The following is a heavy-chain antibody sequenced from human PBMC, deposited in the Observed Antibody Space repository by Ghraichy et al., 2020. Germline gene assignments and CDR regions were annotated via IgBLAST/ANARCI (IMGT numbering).Heavy chain of an antibody. J-gene: IGHJ4*02. Sequence: GGSLRLSCAASGFTFSSYSMNWVRQAPGKGLEWVSYISSSSSTIYYADSVKGRFTISRDNAKNSLYLQMNSLRAEDTAVYYCARAPLSTELSVTTFNYWGRGTLVTVSS. CDR2: ISSSSSTI. V-gene: IGHV3-48*01. CDR3: ARAPLSTELSVTTFNY. CDR1: GFTFSSYS. D-gene: IGHD4-17*01.